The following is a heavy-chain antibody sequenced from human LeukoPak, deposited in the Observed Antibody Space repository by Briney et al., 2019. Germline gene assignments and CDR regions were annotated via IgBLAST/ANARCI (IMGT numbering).Heavy chain of an antibody. D-gene: IGHD4-17*01. J-gene: IGHJ3*02. CDR3: ARSGTVTTWYAFDI. V-gene: IGHV4-31*03. CDR1: GGSISSGGYY. Sequence: SQTLSLTCTVSGGSISSGGYYWSWIRQHPGKGLEWIGYIYYSGSTNYNPSLKSRVTMSVDTSKNQFSLKLSSVTAADTAVYYCARSGTVTTWYAFDIWGQGTMVTVSS. CDR2: IYYSGST.